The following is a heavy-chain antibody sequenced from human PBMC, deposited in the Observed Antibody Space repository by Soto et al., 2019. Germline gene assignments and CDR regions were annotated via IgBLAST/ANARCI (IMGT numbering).Heavy chain of an antibody. CDR1: GFTFSSYS. D-gene: IGHD3-3*01. CDR3: ARKGVAYDY. J-gene: IGHJ4*02. Sequence: GSLRLSCAASGFTFSSYSMNWVRQAPGKGLEWISYISTTSSSIYYADSVKGRFTISRDNAKNSLFLQMNSLRDEDTAVYYCARKGVAYDYWGQGALVTVSS. CDR2: ISTTSSSI. V-gene: IGHV3-48*02.